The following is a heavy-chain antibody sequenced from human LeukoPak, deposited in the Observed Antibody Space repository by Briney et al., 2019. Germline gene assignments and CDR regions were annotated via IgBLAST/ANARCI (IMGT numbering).Heavy chain of an antibody. J-gene: IGHJ4*02. CDR1: GGTISSSNW. D-gene: IGHD6-19*01. CDR2: IYHSGST. CDR3: ARDPTAYSSGYDY. V-gene: IGHV4-4*02. Sequence: SGTLSLTCAVSGGTISSSNWWSWVRQPPGKGLEWIGEIYHSGSTNYNPSLKSRVTISVDKSKNQFSLKLSSVTAAGTAVYYCARDPTAYSSGYDYWGQGTLVTVSS.